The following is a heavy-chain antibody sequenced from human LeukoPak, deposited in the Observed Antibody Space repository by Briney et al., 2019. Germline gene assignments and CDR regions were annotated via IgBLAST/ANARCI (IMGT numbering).Heavy chain of an antibody. CDR1: GGSISSSSYY. J-gene: IGHJ4*02. CDR3: AREGGPYRPLDY. D-gene: IGHD1-14*01. V-gene: IGHV4-39*07. CDR2: INYSGRT. Sequence: SETLSLTCTVSGGSISSSSYYWGWIRQPPRKGLEWIGSINYSGRTNYNTPLESRVTMSVDLSENNTCLKLTSVTAAETAVYYCAREGGPYRPLDYSGEGTLVTVSS.